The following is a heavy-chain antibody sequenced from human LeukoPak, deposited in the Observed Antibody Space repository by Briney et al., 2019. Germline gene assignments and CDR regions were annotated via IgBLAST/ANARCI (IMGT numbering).Heavy chain of an antibody. J-gene: IGHJ5*02. V-gene: IGHV6-1*01. Sequence: SQTLSLTCATSGDSVSSNSAAWNWIRQSPSRGLEWLGRTYYRSKWYNDNAVSVKSRITINPDTSKNQFSLQLNSVTPEDTAVYYCARDLGLWFGESNWFDPWGQGTLVTVSS. D-gene: IGHD3-10*01. CDR3: ARDLGLWFGESNWFDP. CDR2: TYYRSKWYN. CDR1: GDSVSSNSAA.